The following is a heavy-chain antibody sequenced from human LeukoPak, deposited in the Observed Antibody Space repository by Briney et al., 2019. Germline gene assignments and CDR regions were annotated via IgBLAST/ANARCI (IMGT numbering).Heavy chain of an antibody. CDR2: IYYSGST. J-gene: IGHJ4*02. D-gene: IGHD5-24*01. V-gene: IGHV4-39*01. CDR1: GGSISSSSYY. Sequence: SETLSLTCTVSGGSISSSSYYWGWIRQPPGKGLEWIGSIYYSGSTYYNPSLKSRVTISVDTSKNQFSLKLSSVTAADTAVYYCARPRDGYIYYFDYWGQGTLVTVSS. CDR3: ARPRDGYIYYFDY.